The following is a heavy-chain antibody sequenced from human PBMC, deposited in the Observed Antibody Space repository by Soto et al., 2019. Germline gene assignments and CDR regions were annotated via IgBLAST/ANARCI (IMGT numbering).Heavy chain of an antibody. CDR2: ISSSSSYI. J-gene: IGHJ6*02. CDR3: ASPSGYDYFGDYYYGMDV. D-gene: IGHD5-12*01. Sequence: GGSLRLSCAASGFTFSSYSMNWVRQAPGKGLEWVSSISSSSSYIYYADSVKGRFTISRDNAKNSLYLQMNSLRAEDTAVYYCASPSGYDYFGDYYYGMDVWGQGPTVTVYS. CDR1: GFTFSSYS. V-gene: IGHV3-21*01.